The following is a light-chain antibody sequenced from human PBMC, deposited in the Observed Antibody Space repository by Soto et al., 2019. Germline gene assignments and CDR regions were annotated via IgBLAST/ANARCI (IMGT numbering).Light chain of an antibody. CDR2: RDN. J-gene: IGLJ2*01. V-gene: IGLV1-47*01. CDR3: ATWDDSLGGPV. CDR1: SSNIGRNY. Sequence: QAVVTQTPSVSGTPGQRVNISCSGSSSNIGRNYVYWYHQFPGTAPKLLIYRDNERPSRVPDRFSGSKSGTSASLAISGLRSGDEADYHCATWDDSLGGPVFGGGTKVTVL.